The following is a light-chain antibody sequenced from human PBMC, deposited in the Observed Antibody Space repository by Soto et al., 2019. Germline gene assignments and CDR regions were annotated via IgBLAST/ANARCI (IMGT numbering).Light chain of an antibody. V-gene: IGKV3-20*01. Sequence: EIVLTQCPATLSLSVGERVTLSCGASQCLXNYLGWYQVKPGQAPRLLTXGESSRATGIPDRFIGSGSGTDFTLTLSRLEPEDFAVYYCQQYGSTPSWTFGQGTKVDIK. J-gene: IGKJ1*01. CDR2: GES. CDR1: QCLXNY. CDR3: QQYGSTPSWT.